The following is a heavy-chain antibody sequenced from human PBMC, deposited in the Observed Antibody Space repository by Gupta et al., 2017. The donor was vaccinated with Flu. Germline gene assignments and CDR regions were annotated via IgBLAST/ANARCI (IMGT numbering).Heavy chain of an antibody. V-gene: IGHV3-48*03. J-gene: IGHJ6*02. CDR3: ARGCFKYSSGWYPPVYYYYGMDV. CDR2: ISSSGSTL. D-gene: IGHD6-19*01. CDR1: GFTFSSYE. Sequence: EVQLVESGGGLVQPGGSLRLSCAASGFTFSSYEMTWVRQAPGKGLEWVSYISSSGSTLYYADSVKGRFTISRDNAKNSLYLQMNSLRAEDTAVYYCARGCFKYSSGWYPPVYYYYGMDVWGQGTTVTVAS.